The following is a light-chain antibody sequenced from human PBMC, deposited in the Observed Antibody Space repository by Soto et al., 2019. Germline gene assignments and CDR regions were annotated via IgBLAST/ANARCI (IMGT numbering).Light chain of an antibody. J-gene: IGKJ2*02. Sequence: DIQMTQSPSSLSASVGDRVTITCRASQSISSYLNWYQQKPGKAPKLLIYAASSLQSGVPSRFSGSGSGTDFTLTISSLQPEDFATYYCQQGYRSPRTFGQGTKLEIK. CDR1: QSISSY. CDR3: QQGYRSPRT. V-gene: IGKV1-39*01. CDR2: AAS.